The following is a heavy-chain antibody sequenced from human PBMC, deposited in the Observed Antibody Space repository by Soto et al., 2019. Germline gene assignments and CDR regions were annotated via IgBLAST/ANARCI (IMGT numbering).Heavy chain of an antibody. D-gene: IGHD1-26*01. CDR2: AHYSGST. J-gene: IGHJ4*02. V-gene: IGHV4-59*01. CDR3: ARRGLGARFDY. CDR1: VGSITSYY. Sequence: SETLSLACTVSVGSITSYYWSWIRQTPGKGLEWVGSAHYSGSTQYNPSLKSRVTTSVDTSKNQISLNLTSVTAADTAVYYCARRGLGARFDYWGQGTLVTVSS.